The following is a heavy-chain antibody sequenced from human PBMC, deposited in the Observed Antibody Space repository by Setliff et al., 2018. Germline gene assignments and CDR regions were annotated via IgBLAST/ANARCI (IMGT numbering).Heavy chain of an antibody. V-gene: IGHV1-2*04. J-gene: IGHJ4*02. CDR1: GYTFTGYY. Sequence: WASVKVSCKASGYTFTGYYMHWVRQAPGQGLEWMGWINPNSGGTNYAQKFQGWVTMTRDTSISTAYMELGRLRSDDTAVYYCARGAGGIWQWGYYFDYWGQGTLVTVSS. D-gene: IGHD6-19*01. CDR3: ARGAGGIWQWGYYFDY. CDR2: INPNSGGT.